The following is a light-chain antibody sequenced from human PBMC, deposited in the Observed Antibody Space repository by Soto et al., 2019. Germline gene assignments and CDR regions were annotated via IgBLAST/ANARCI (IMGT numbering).Light chain of an antibody. Sequence: DIQVTQHPSSLSASVGDRVTITCRASQGIKNYLAWYQQKPGETPKLLIYAASTLESGIPPRFSGSGSGTDFTLTINNLQPEDVATYSCKRYYNAPFTFGGGTKGEIK. V-gene: IGKV1-27*01. CDR1: QGIKNY. CDR2: AAS. J-gene: IGKJ4*01. CDR3: KRYYNAPFT.